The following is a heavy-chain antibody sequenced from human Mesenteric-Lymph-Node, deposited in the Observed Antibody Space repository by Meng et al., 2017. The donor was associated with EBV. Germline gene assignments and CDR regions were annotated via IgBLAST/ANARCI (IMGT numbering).Heavy chain of an antibody. CDR2: ISADNGNT. D-gene: IGHD3-10*01. J-gene: IGHJ5*02. CDR1: GYIFTNFG. V-gene: IGHV1-18*01. CDR3: ARTGGELLIWFDP. Sequence: QDQVVRSGDEGKKPGALVKVSCKASGYIFTNFGISWVQQAPGQGLGWLGWISADNGNTNYAEKFQGRVTMTTDTSTSTVHMEVRSLRPDDTAVYYCARTGGELLIWFDPWGQGTLVTVSS.